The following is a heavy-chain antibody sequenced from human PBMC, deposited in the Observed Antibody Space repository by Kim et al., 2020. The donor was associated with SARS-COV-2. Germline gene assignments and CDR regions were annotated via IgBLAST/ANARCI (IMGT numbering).Heavy chain of an antibody. V-gene: IGHV4-39*07. J-gene: IGHJ6*02. D-gene: IGHD6-13*01. CDR2: IYYSGST. CDR1: GGSISSSSYY. CDR3: ARDSPTAAGYYYYGMDV. Sequence: SETLSLTCTVSGGSISSSSYYWGWIRQPPGKGLEWIGSIYYSGSTYYNPSLKSRVTISVDTSKNQFSLKLSSVTAADTAVYYCARDSPTAAGYYYYGMDVWGQGTTVTVSS.